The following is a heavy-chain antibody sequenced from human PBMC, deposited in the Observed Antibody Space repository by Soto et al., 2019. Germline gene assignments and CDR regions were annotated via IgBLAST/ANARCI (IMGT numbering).Heavy chain of an antibody. V-gene: IGHV3-30-3*01. J-gene: IGHJ4*02. CDR1: GFTFSSYS. CDR3: ARDYRLQLPQYYFDY. D-gene: IGHD5-12*01. Sequence: GGSLILSCAASGFTFSSYSMHWVRQAPGKGLEWVAVISYDGSNKYYADSVKGRFTISRDNSKNTLYLQMNSLRAEDTAVYYCARDYRLQLPQYYFDYWGQGTLVTVSS. CDR2: ISYDGSNK.